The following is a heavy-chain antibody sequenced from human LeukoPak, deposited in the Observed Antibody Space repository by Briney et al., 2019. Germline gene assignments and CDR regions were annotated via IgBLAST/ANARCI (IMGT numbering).Heavy chain of an antibody. CDR3: ANLIDSSRKYGLDV. D-gene: IGHD3-22*01. CDR1: GFTFNTYA. J-gene: IGHJ6*02. V-gene: IGHV3-23*01. CDR2: VSDGGRST. Sequence: GGSLRLSCAASGFTFNTYAMNWVLQAPGNGLDWLSGVSDGGRSTYYADSVKGRFTISRDNSKNTLYLQMNSLRAEDTAVYYCANLIDSSRKYGLDVWGQGTTVTVSS.